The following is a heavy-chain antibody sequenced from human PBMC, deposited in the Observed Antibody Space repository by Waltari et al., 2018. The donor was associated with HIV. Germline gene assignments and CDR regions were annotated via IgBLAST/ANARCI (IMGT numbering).Heavy chain of an antibody. CDR3: GRAGVVPALFDL. CDR2: VYYSGGT. J-gene: IGHJ2*01. CDR1: GFSMHNDYN. V-gene: IGHV4-38-2*01. Sequence: QVQLQESGPRLLTPSETLSLACAGPGFSMHNDYNWGGIRRPPGKGLEWIGSVYYSGGTLHNPYLNGRVTISIDTAKSQFSLKLRSVTAADTAVYFCGRAGVVPALFDLWGRGTLVTVSS. D-gene: IGHD2-2*01.